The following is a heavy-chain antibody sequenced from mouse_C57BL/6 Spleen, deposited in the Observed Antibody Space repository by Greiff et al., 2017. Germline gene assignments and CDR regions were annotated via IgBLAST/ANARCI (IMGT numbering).Heavy chain of an antibody. CDR3: ARCLDGYYWYFDV. J-gene: IGHJ1*03. Sequence: EVQLQESGPELVKPGASVKIPCKASGYTFTDYNMDWVKQSHGKSLEWIGDINPNNGGTIYNQKFKGKATLTVDKSSSTAYMELRSLTSEDTAVYYCARCLDGYYWYFDVWGTGTTVTVSS. CDR1: GYTFTDYN. CDR2: INPNNGGT. V-gene: IGHV1-18*01. D-gene: IGHD2-3*01.